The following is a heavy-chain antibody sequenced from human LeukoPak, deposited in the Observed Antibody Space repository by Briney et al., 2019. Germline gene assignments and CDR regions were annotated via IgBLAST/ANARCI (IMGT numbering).Heavy chain of an antibody. CDR2: IYKSGST. D-gene: IGHD6-19*01. J-gene: IGHJ3*02. CDR1: GYSISSGYY. Sequence: SETLSLTCTVSGYSISSGYYWGWIRQPPGKGLEWIGSIYKSGSTYQNPSLKSRVTISVDTSKNQVSLKLSSVTAADTAAYYCARALRGDSSGWPDGFDIWGQGTMVTVSS. CDR3: ARALRGDSSGWPDGFDI. V-gene: IGHV4-38-2*02.